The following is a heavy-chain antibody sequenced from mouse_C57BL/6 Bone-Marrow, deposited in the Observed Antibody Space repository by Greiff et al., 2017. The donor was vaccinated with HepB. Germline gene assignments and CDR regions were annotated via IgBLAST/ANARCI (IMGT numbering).Heavy chain of an antibody. CDR3: ARGNYYEYDRIMDY. CDR1: GYSITSGYY. V-gene: IGHV3-6*01. J-gene: IGHJ4*01. D-gene: IGHD2-4*01. Sequence: VQLKESGPGLVKPSQSLSLTCSVTGYSITSGYYWNWIRQFPGNTLEWMGYISYDGSNNYNPSLKNRISITRDTSKNQFFLKLNSVTTEDTATYYCARGNYYEYDRIMDYWGQGTSVTVSS. CDR2: ISYDGSN.